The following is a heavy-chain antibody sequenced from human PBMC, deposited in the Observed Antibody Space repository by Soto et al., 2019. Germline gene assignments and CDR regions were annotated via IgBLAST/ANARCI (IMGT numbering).Heavy chain of an antibody. V-gene: IGHV1-69*02. Sequence: GASVTVSCKASGGTFSSYTISWVRQAPGQGLEWMGRIIPILGIANYAQKFQGRVTITADKSTSTAYMELSSLRSEDTAVYYCAKLGYYDSSGYFDYWGQGTLVTVSS. D-gene: IGHD3-22*01. CDR3: AKLGYYDSSGYFDY. J-gene: IGHJ4*02. CDR2: IIPILGIA. CDR1: GGTFSSYT.